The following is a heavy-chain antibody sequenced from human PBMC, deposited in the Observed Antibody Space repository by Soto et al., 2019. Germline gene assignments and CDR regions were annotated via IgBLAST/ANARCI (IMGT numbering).Heavy chain of an antibody. D-gene: IGHD6-13*01. V-gene: IGHV1-69*02. Sequence: SVKVSCKASGGTFSSYTISWVRQAPGQGLEWMGRIIPILGIANYAQKFQGRVTITADKSTSTAYMELSSLRSEDTAVYYCARVGLPGSIAAAGRPLDYWGQGTLVTVSS. J-gene: IGHJ4*02. CDR2: IIPILGIA. CDR3: ARVGLPGSIAAAGRPLDY. CDR1: GGTFSSYT.